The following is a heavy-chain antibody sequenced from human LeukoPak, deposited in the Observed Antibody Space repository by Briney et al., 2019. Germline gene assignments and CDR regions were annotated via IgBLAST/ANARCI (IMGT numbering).Heavy chain of an antibody. D-gene: IGHD2-15*01. V-gene: IGHV1-69*05. Sequence: ASVKVSCKASGGTFSSYAISWVRQAPGQGLEWMGGIIPIFGTANYAQKFQGRVTITTDESTSTAYMELSSLRSEDTAVYYCARVVRGDCHTGTCYSWFDPWGQGTLVTVSS. CDR2: IIPIFGTA. J-gene: IGHJ5*02. CDR3: ARVVRGDCHTGTCYSWFDP. CDR1: GGTFSSYA.